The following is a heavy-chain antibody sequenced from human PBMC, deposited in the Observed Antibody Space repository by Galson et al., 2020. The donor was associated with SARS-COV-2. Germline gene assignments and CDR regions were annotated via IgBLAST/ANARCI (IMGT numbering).Heavy chain of an antibody. D-gene: IGHD6-19*01. Sequence: GGSLRLSCAASGFTFSDYAMHWVRQAPGKGLEWVAVIWYDESKKYYTDSVKGRFTISRDISKNTVYLQMNSLRAEDTAVYYCARNPVAGTGGDWFDTWGQGTLVTVSS. CDR2: IWYDESKK. CDR1: GFTFSDYA. CDR3: ARNPVAGTGGDWFDT. V-gene: IGHV3-33*08. J-gene: IGHJ5*02.